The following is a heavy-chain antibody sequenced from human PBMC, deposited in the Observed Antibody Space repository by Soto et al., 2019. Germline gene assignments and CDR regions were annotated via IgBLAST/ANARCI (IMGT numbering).Heavy chain of an antibody. CDR3: AKKTPLLWFGELLS. V-gene: IGHV3-23*01. Sequence: EVQLLESGGGLVQPGGSLRLSCAASGFTFSSYAMNWVRQAPGKGLEWVSGIGGGGGRTYYADSVKGRFTISRDNSKNTLFLQMNSLRAEDTAVYYCAKKTPLLWFGELLSGGQGTLVTVSS. CDR1: GFTFSSYA. J-gene: IGHJ4*02. CDR2: IGGGGGRT. D-gene: IGHD3-10*01.